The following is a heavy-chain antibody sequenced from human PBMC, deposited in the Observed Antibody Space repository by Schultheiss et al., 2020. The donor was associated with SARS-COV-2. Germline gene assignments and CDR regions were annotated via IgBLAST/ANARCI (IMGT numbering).Heavy chain of an antibody. Sequence: SQTLSLTCTVSGGSIRSGESYWSWIRQSPGKGLEWIGTIHSRGNTYYSPSLTSRVTIAVDTSKNQFSLKLTSVTVADTALYYCARLGRQTSASYPDYWGQGTLVTVSS. CDR2: IHSRGNT. D-gene: IGHD2-2*01. CDR3: ARLGRQTSASYPDY. CDR1: GGSIRSGESY. J-gene: IGHJ4*02. V-gene: IGHV4-30-2*03.